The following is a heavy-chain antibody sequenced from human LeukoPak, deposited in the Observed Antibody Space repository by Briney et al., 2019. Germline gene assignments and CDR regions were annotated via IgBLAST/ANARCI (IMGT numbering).Heavy chain of an antibody. CDR3: ARGGDIVVVPAANRLDDYFDY. J-gene: IGHJ4*02. Sequence: ASVKVSCKASGGSFSSYAIRWVRQAPGHGLGWMGGFIPIFGTANYAQKFPGRVTVTADKSTRKAYIAQSSLRSEDTAVYYCARGGDIVVVPAANRLDDYFDYWGQGTLVTVSS. V-gene: IGHV1-69*06. CDR1: GGSFSSYA. CDR2: FIPIFGTA. D-gene: IGHD2-2*01.